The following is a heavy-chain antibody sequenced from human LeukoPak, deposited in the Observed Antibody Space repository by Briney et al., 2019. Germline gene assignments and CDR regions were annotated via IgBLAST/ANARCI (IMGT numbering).Heavy chain of an antibody. CDR2: IRSKANSYAT. CDR1: GFTFSGSA. Sequence: GGSLRLSCAASGFTFSGSAMHWVRQASGKGLEWVGRIRSKANSYATAYAASVKGRFTISRDDSYLQMNSLKTEDTAVYYCTRLFAGNWFDPWGQGTLVTVSS. CDR3: TRLFAGNWFDP. J-gene: IGHJ5*02. V-gene: IGHV3-73*01.